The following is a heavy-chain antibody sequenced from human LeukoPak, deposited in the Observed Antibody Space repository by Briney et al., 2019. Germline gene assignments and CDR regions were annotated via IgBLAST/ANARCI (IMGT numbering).Heavy chain of an antibody. J-gene: IGHJ1*01. Sequence: GGSLRLSCAASGFTFSSYEMNWVRQAPGKGLEWVSYISSSGSTIYYADSVKGRFTISRDNAKNSLYLQTNSLRAEDTAVYYCARVISSSPTAEYFQHWGQGTLVTVSS. D-gene: IGHD6-13*01. V-gene: IGHV3-48*03. CDR1: GFTFSSYE. CDR3: ARVISSSPTAEYFQH. CDR2: ISSSGSTI.